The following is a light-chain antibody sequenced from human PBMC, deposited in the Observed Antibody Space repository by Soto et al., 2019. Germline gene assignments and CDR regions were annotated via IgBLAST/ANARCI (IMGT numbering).Light chain of an antibody. V-gene: IGKV3-15*01. CDR2: GAS. Sequence: EIVMTQSPATLSLSPGERATLSCRASQSVSSNLAWYQQKHGQAPTLLIYGASTRTTGIPARFSGSGSGTEFTLTISSLQSEDFAIYVCQQYNNWPPDRTFGQGTKVEIK. CDR1: QSVSSN. CDR3: QQYNNWPPDRT. J-gene: IGKJ1*01.